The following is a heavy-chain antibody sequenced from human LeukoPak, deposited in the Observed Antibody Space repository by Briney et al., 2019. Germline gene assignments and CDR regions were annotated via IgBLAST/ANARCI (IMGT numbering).Heavy chain of an antibody. V-gene: IGHV4-59*01. J-gene: IGHJ4*02. D-gene: IGHD4-17*01. Sequence: SETLSLTCTVSGGSISSYFWTWIRQPPGKGLEWIGYIYYSGSTNHNPSLKSRVTISVDTSKNQFSLKLSSVTAADTAVYYCASGAPTVTSLGYWGQGTLVTVSS. CDR3: ASGAPTVTSLGY. CDR1: GGSISSYF. CDR2: IYYSGST.